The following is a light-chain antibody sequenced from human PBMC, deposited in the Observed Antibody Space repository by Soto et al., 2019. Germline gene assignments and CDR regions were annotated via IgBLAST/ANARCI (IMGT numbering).Light chain of an antibody. CDR2: DAS. Sequence: EIVLTQSPATLSLSLGERATLSCRASQSVSSNLAWYQQKPGQAPRLLIYDASNRATGIPARFSGSGSGTDFTLTISSLEPEDFAVYYCQQRRIWPLTFGGGTKVEIK. CDR3: QQRRIWPLT. CDR1: QSVSSN. J-gene: IGKJ4*01. V-gene: IGKV3-11*01.